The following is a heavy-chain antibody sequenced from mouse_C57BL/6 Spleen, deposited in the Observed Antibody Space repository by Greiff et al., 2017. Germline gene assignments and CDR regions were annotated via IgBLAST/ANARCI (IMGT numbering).Heavy chain of an antibody. CDR1: GYAFSSYW. CDR2: IYPGDGDT. CDR3: ARGAYYSLYFDV. J-gene: IGHJ1*03. Sequence: VKLMESGAELVKPGASVKISCKASGYAFSSYWMNWVKQRPGKGLEWIGQIYPGDGDTNYNGKFKGKATLTADQSSSTAYMQLSSLTSEDSAVYFCARGAYYSLYFDVWGTGTTVTVSS. V-gene: IGHV1-80*01. D-gene: IGHD2-12*01.